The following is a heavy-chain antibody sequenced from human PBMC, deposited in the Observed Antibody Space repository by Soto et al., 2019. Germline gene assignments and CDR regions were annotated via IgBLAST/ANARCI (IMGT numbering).Heavy chain of an antibody. Sequence: QVQLQESGPGLVKPSETLSLTCTVSGGSISSYYWSWIRQPPGKGLEWIGYIYYSGSTNYNPSLKSRVTISVDTSKNQFSLKLSSVTAADTAVYYCARDRPRQRHAFDIWGQGTMVTVSS. D-gene: IGHD6-25*01. CDR3: ARDRPRQRHAFDI. V-gene: IGHV4-59*01. CDR1: GGSISSYY. CDR2: IYYSGST. J-gene: IGHJ3*02.